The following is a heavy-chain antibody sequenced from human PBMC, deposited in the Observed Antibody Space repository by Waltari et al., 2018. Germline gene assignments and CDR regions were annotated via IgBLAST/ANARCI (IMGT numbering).Heavy chain of an antibody. CDR1: GGSISSYY. V-gene: IGHV4-4*07. J-gene: IGHJ6*03. CDR2: IYTSGST. Sequence: QVQLQESGPGLVKPSETLSLTCTVSGGSISSYYWSWIRQPAGKGLEWIGRIYTSGSTNYNPSLKSRVTMSVDTSKNQLSLKLSSVTAAETAVYYWARQIRNLVRGIYYYYYMDVWGKGTTVTVSS. D-gene: IGHD3-10*01. CDR3: ARQIRNLVRGIYYYYYMDV.